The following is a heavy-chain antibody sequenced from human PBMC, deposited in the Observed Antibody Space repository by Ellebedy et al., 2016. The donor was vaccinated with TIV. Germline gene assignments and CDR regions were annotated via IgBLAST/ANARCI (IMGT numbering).Heavy chain of an antibody. V-gene: IGHV1-2*02. CDR3: AIDGYDDLCSGGPNNAFDI. CDR2: MNPNSGGT. J-gene: IGHJ3*02. D-gene: IGHD3-3*01. Sequence: AASVKVSCKASGYMFSDYYMHWVRQAPGQGLEWLGWMNPNSGGTDYAQKFQGRVTMTRDTSISTAYMELSRLRFDDTAVYYCAIDGYDDLCSGGPNNAFDIWGQGTMVTVSS. CDR1: GYMFSDYY.